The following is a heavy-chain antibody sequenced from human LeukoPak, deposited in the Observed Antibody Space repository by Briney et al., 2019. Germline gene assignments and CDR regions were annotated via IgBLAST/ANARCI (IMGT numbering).Heavy chain of an antibody. Sequence: GGSLRLSCVASGFSFNTYWMSWVRQAPGKGPEWVANIRQDESERYFADSVKGRFTISRDNAKKSVYLHMNSLRAEDTALYYCARLSAYYYGSYFYYYMDVWGKGTTVTVSS. CDR3: ARLSAYYYGSYFYYYMDV. D-gene: IGHD3-10*01. CDR2: IRQDESER. V-gene: IGHV3-7*01. CDR1: GFSFNTYW. J-gene: IGHJ6*03.